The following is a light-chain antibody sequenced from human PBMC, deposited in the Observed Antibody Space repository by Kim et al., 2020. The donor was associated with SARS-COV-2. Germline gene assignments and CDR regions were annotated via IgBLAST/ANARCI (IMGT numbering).Light chain of an antibody. V-gene: IGLV3-21*04. CDR2: YDS. CDR1: NSGSKR. CDR3: QVWDSSSDHPGV. J-gene: IGLJ2*01. Sequence: PGKTARLTCGGNNSGSKRVRWYQQKPGQAPVLVIYYDSDRPSGIPERFSGSNSGNTATLTISRVEAGDEADYYCQVWDSSSDHPGVFGGGTQLTVL.